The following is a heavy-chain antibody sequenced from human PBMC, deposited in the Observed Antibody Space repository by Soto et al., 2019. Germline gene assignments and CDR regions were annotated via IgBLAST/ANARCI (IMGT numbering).Heavy chain of an antibody. D-gene: IGHD6-19*01. CDR1: GFTFSSYG. Sequence: PGGSLRLSCAASGFTFSSYGMSWVRQAPGKGLEWVSAISGSGGSTYNADSVKGRFTISRDNSKNTLYLQMNSLRAEDTAVYYWAKNEWYSRGWYLDWGQGTLVTVSS. CDR2: ISGSGGST. J-gene: IGHJ4*02. V-gene: IGHV3-23*01. CDR3: AKNEWYSRGWYLD.